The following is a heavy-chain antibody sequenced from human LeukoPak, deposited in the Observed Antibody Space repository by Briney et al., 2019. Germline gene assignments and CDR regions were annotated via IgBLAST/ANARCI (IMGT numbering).Heavy chain of an antibody. J-gene: IGHJ6*03. CDR1: GFTFSDYY. D-gene: IGHD3-22*01. CDR3: AKVVVGTVIVVASSNFYYYYMDV. CDR2: ISSSGSTI. V-gene: IGHV3-11*01. Sequence: GGSLRLSCAASGFTFSDYYMSWIRQAPGKGLEWVSYISSSGSTIYYADSVKGRFTISRDNAKNSLYLQMNSLRAEDTAVYYCAKVVVGTVIVVASSNFYYYYMDVWGKGTTVTISS.